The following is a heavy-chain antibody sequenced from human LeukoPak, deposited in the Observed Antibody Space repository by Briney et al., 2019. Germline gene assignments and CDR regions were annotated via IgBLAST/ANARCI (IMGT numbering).Heavy chain of an antibody. Sequence: PGGSLRLSCAASPFTFSSYGMHWVRQAPGKGLEWVAYIQYDGSNQQYADSVKGRFTISRDNSKNTLYLQMSSLRAEDTAVYYCAKGSNYGSGSYRDYWGQGTLVTVSS. D-gene: IGHD3-10*01. V-gene: IGHV3-30*02. CDR1: PFTFSSYG. CDR3: AKGSNYGSGSYRDY. CDR2: IQYDGSNQ. J-gene: IGHJ4*02.